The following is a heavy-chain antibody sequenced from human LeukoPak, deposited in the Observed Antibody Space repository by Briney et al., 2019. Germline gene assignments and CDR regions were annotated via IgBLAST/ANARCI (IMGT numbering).Heavy chain of an antibody. CDR2: IRSSSSDI. J-gene: IGHJ4*02. CDR3: ARVRSGSLDY. Sequence: PGGSPRLSCAGSGFSLGSYDMNWVRQAPGKGLEWVSFIRSSSSDIYYADSVKGRFTISRDNAKNSLYLQMDSLRAEDTAVYYCARVRSGSLDYWGQGTLVTVSS. V-gene: IGHV3-21*01. D-gene: IGHD1-26*01. CDR1: GFSLGSYD.